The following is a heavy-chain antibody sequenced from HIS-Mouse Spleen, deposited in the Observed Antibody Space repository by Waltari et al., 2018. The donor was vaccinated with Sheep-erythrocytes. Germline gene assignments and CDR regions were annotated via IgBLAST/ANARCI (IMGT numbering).Heavy chain of an antibody. CDR2: SSGSANR. CDR1: GFTFSSYG. V-gene: IGHV3-30*02. D-gene: IGHD1-1*01. J-gene: IGHJ2*01. CDR3: AKVRTVNYWYFDL. Sequence: QVQLVESGGGVVQPGRSLRLSCAASGFTFSSYGIHWSQSHHARVSSGSANRSQHRFTISRDNSKNTLYLQMNSLRAEDTAVYYCAKVRTVNYWYFDLWGRGTLVTVSS.